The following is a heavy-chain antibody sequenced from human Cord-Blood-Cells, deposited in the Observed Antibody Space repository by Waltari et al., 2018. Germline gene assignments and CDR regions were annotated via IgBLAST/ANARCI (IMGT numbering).Heavy chain of an antibody. V-gene: IGHV1-69*09. D-gene: IGHD6-6*01. Sequence: QVQLVQSGAEVKKPGSSVKVSCKASGGTFSSYAISWVRQAPGQGLEWMGRIIPILGIATYAEKFQGRVTITEDKSTSTAYMELSSLRSEDTAVYYCATSIAALLSHAFDIWGQGTMVTVSS. J-gene: IGHJ3*02. CDR3: ATSIAALLSHAFDI. CDR1: GGTFSSYA. CDR2: IIPILGIA.